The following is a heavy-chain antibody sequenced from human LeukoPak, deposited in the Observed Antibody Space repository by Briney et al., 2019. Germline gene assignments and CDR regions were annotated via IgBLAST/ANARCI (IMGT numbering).Heavy chain of an antibody. CDR2: ISAYNGNT. D-gene: IGHD3-3*01. CDR3: ARDVGFINYDFWSGYYEVYFDY. V-gene: IGHV1-18*01. CDR1: GYTFTSYG. J-gene: IGHJ4*02. Sequence: ASVTVSCKASGYTFTSYGISWVRQAPGQGLEWMGWISAYNGNTNYAQKLQGRVTMTTDTSTSTAYMELRSLRSDDTAVYYCARDVGFINYDFWSGYYEVYFDYWGQGTLVTVSS.